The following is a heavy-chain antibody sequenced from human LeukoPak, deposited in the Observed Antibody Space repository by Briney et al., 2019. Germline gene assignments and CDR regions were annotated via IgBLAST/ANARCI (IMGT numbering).Heavy chain of an antibody. CDR2: IRYDGSNK. D-gene: IGHD2-2*01. V-gene: IGHV3-30*02. J-gene: IGHJ1*01. CDR3: AKDCTSCLRAEYFQH. Sequence: PGGSLRLSCAASGFTFSSYGMHWVRQAPGKGLEWVAFIRYDGSNKYYADSVKGRFTISRDNSKNTLYLQMNSLRAEDTAVYYCAKDCTSCLRAEYFQHWGQGTLVTVSS. CDR1: GFTFSSYG.